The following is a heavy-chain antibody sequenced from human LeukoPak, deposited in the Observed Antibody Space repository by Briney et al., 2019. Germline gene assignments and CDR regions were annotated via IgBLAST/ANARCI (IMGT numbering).Heavy chain of an antibody. D-gene: IGHD1-26*01. CDR1: GGSISSSSYY. CDR3: ARDRGGSYRHYFDY. CDR2: IYYSGST. J-gene: IGHJ4*02. V-gene: IGHV4-39*07. Sequence: PSETPSLTCTVSGGSISSSSYYWGWIRQPPGKGLEWIGSIYYSGSTYYNPSLKSRVTISVDTSKNQFSLKLSSVTAADTAVYYCARDRGGSYRHYFDYWGQGTLVTVSS.